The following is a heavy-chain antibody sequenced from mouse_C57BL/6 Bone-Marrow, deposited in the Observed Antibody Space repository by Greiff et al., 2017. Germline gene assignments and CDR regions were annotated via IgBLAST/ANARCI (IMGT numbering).Heavy chain of an antibody. CDR1: GFTFSSYG. J-gene: IGHJ4*01. CDR3: ARRRRRDYAMDY. Sequence: VQLKQSGGDLVKPGGSLKLSCAASGFTFSSYGMSWVRQTPDKRLEWVATISSGGSYTYYPDSVKGRFTISRDNAKNTLYLQMSSLKSEDTAMYYCARRRRRDYAMDYWGQGTSVTVSS. CDR2: ISSGGSYT. V-gene: IGHV5-6*01.